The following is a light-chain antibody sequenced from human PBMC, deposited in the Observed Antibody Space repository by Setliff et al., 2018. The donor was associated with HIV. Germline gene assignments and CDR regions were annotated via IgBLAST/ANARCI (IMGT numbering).Light chain of an antibody. CDR3: CSYAGTDTYI. V-gene: IGLV2-11*01. CDR2: DVT. Sequence: QSALTQPRSVSGSPGQSVSISCTGTSSDVGGYNFVSWYQKYPGKAPKLTIYDVTQRPSGVPDRFSGSKSGDTASLTISGLLADDEADYYCCSYAGTDTYIFGSGTKVTVL. J-gene: IGLJ1*01. CDR1: SSDVGGYNF.